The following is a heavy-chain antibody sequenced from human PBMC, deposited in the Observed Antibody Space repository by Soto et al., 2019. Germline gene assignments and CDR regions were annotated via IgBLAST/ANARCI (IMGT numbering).Heavy chain of an antibody. Sequence: HPGGSLRLSCVVSAFTSRNYAIHWIRQAPGKGLEWVSGFDFNSGRTGYADSVKGRFTISRDNAKNSLSLEMKSLRVEDTALYYCTKDLVPGGADVWGQGTTVTVSS. CDR1: AFTSRNYA. CDR2: FDFNSGRT. D-gene: IGHD3-16*01. V-gene: IGHV3-9*02. CDR3: TKDLVPGGADV. J-gene: IGHJ6*02.